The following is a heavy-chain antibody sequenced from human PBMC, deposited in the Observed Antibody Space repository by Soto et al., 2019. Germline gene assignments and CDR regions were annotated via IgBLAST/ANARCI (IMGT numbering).Heavy chain of an antibody. CDR1: GGTFSSYA. D-gene: IGHD3-22*01. J-gene: IGHJ6*02. CDR2: IIPIFGTA. V-gene: IGHV1-69*13. Sequence: ASVKVSCKASGGTFSSYAISWVRQAPGQGLEWMGGIIPIFGTANYAQKLQGRVTITADESTSTAYMELSSLRSEDTAVYYCARVKYYYDSSGILYYYYGMDVWGQGTTVTVSS. CDR3: ARVKYYYDSSGILYYYYGMDV.